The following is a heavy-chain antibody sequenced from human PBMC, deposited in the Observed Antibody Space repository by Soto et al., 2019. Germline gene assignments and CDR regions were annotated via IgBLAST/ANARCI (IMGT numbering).Heavy chain of an antibody. V-gene: IGHV4-34*01. Sequence: PSETLSLTCAVYVGSLTSNYWTWIRQSPGKWLEWIGEINHLGCTKXXPSLQNRAXILVDTSNNQFXLKLTXVTSADTAVYYCLSARFDSWRRGILVTVSS. CDR2: INHLGCT. CDR1: VGSLTSNY. J-gene: IGHJ4*02. CDR3: LSARFDS.